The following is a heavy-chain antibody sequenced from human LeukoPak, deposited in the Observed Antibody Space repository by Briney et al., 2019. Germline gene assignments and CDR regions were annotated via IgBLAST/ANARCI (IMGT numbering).Heavy chain of an antibody. J-gene: IGHJ4*02. D-gene: IGHD6-19*01. CDR2: ISGYNGDT. CDR1: GYAFTSYG. V-gene: IGHV1-18*04. Sequence: ASVKVSCKASGYAFTSYGISWVRQAPGQGLEWLGWISGYNGDTNYAEKVEGRFTLTTDTSTSTAYMELRSLRSDDTAVYYCARRAVAGRGLYYFDYWGQGTLVTVSS. CDR3: ARRAVAGRGLYYFDY.